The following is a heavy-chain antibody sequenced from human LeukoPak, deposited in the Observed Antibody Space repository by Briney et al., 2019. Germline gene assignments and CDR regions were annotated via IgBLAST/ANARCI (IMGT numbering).Heavy chain of an antibody. CDR1: GYTFTSYD. D-gene: IGHD3-22*01. CDR2: MNPNSGNT. V-gene: IGHV1-8*01. CDR3: ASRIGPGYYYDSSGNNFDY. Sequence: ASVKVSCKASGYTFTSYDINWVRQATGQGLEWMGWMNPNSGNTGYAQKFQGRVTMTRNTSIGTAYMELSSLRSEDTAVYYCASRIGPGYYYDSSGNNFDYWGQGTLVTVSS. J-gene: IGHJ4*02.